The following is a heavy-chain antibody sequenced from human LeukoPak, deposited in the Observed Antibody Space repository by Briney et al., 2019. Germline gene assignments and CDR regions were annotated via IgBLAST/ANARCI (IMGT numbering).Heavy chain of an antibody. CDR3: ATVVVAATGVTNWFDP. CDR1: GGSISSSSYY. V-gene: IGHV4-39*07. CDR2: IYYSGST. D-gene: IGHD2-15*01. J-gene: IGHJ5*02. Sequence: PSETLSLTCTVSGGSISSSSYYWGWIRQPPGKGLEWIGSIYYSGSTYYNPSLKSRVTISVDTSKNQFSLKLSSVTAADTAVYYCATVVVAATGVTNWFDPWGQGNLVTVSS.